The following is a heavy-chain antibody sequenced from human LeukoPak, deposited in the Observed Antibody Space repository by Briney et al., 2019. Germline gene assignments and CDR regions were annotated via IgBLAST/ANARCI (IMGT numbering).Heavy chain of an antibody. CDR1: GFTFSDYY. Sequence: PGGSLRLSCAASGFTFSDYYMSWVRQAPGKGLEWVANIKQDGSEKYYVDSVKGRFTISRDNAKNSLYLQMNSLRAEDTAVYYCASFGGSRWYSSSLTSYYFDYWGQGTLVTVSS. D-gene: IGHD6-13*01. J-gene: IGHJ4*02. CDR2: IKQDGSEK. V-gene: IGHV3-7*01. CDR3: ASFGGSRWYSSSLTSYYFDY.